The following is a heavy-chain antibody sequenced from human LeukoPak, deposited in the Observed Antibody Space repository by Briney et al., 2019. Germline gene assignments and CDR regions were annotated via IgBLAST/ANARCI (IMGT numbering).Heavy chain of an antibody. J-gene: IGHJ4*02. D-gene: IGHD6-19*01. V-gene: IGHV5-51*01. CDR1: GYSFTSYW. CDR3: ARQLQWLEGHIDY. CDR2: IFPGDSDT. Sequence: GESLKISCKGSGYSFTSYWIGWVRQMPGKGLEGMGIIFPGDSDTRYSPSFQGQVTISADKSISTAYLQWSSLKASDTAMYYCARQLQWLEGHIDYWGQGTLVTVSS.